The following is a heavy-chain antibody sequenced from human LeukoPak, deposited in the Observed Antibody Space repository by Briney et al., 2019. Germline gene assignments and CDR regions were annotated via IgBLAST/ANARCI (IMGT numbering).Heavy chain of an antibody. D-gene: IGHD7-27*01. Sequence: GRSLRLSCAASGFTFSDYGMHWVRQAPGKGLEWVAVIWHEGSNNYYTDSVQGRFTISRDSSKNTLYLQMNSLRAEDTAVYYCAKDGDAGTSYYFYYVDVWGKGTTVTVSS. J-gene: IGHJ6*03. CDR2: IWHEGSNN. CDR1: GFTFSDYG. V-gene: IGHV3-33*06. CDR3: AKDGDAGTSYYFYYVDV.